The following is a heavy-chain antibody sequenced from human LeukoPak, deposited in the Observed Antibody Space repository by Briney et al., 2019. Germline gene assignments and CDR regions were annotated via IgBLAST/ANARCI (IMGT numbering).Heavy chain of an antibody. CDR3: ARDWIYGSGSYDY. V-gene: IGHV4-39*07. J-gene: IGHJ4*02. D-gene: IGHD3-10*01. CDR2: IYYSGST. Sequence: SETLSLTCTVSGGSISSSSYYWGWIRQPPGKGLEWIGSIYYSGSTYYNPSLKSRVTISVDTSKNQFSLKLSSVTAADTAVYYCARDWIYGSGSYDYWGQGTLVTVSS. CDR1: GGSISSSSYY.